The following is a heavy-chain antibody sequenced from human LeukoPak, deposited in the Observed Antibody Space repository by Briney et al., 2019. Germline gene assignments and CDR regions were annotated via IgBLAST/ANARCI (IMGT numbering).Heavy chain of an antibody. CDR2: ISYDGSNK. Sequence: GGSLRLSCAASGFTFSSYAMHWVRQAPGKGLEWVAVISYDGSNKYYADSVKGRFTISRDNSKNTLYLQMNSLRAEDTAVYYCARVGNCSGGSCYFDYWGQGNLVTVSS. CDR3: ARVGNCSGGSCYFDY. D-gene: IGHD2-15*01. J-gene: IGHJ4*02. V-gene: IGHV3-30-3*01. CDR1: GFTFSSYA.